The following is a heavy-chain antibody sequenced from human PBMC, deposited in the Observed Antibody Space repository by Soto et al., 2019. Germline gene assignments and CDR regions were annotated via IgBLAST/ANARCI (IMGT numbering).Heavy chain of an antibody. D-gene: IGHD3-9*01. CDR3: ARAVVLTFTRFYDMDV. Sequence: QVQLVQSGAEVETPGSSVKVSCKASGGTFSSYSINWVRQAPGQGLEWMGRLIPMVGTTDYAQRFQGRVTFTAEESTSTASIEVTNLTSEDTAVYYCARAVVLTFTRFYDMDVWGQGTTVTVSS. J-gene: IGHJ6*02. CDR1: GGTFSSYS. V-gene: IGHV1-69*18. CDR2: LIPMVGTT.